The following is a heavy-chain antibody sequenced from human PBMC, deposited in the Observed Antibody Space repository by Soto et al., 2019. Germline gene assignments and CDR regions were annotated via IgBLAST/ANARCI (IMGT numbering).Heavy chain of an antibody. Sequence: ASVKVSCKASGYTFTGYYMHWVRQAPGQGLEWMGWINPNSGGTNYAQKFQGRVTMTRDTSISTAYMELSGLRSDDTAVYYCARAVCSSTSCPFDYWGQGTLVTVSS. CDR3: ARAVCSSTSCPFDY. J-gene: IGHJ4*02. CDR1: GYTFTGYY. D-gene: IGHD2-2*01. V-gene: IGHV1-2*02. CDR2: INPNSGGT.